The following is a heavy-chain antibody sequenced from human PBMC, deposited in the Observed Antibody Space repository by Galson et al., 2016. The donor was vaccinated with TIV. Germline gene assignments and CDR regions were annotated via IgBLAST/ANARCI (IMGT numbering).Heavy chain of an antibody. V-gene: IGHV1-69*13. CDR3: ARHQGYSSGCSCLFDY. CDR1: GRPFFSSYA. D-gene: IGHD2-15*01. J-gene: IGHJ4*02. Sequence: SVKVSCKASGRPFFSSYAISWGRQAPGQGLEGMGRNIPIFGTANYAPKFQGRVTTTADETTSTAYMELSSLGAEDTAVYYCARHQGYSSGCSCLFDYWGQGTLVTVSS. CDR2: NIPIFGTA.